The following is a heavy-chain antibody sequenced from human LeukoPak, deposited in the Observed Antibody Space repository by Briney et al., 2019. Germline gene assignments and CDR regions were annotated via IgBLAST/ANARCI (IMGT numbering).Heavy chain of an antibody. Sequence: GESLKISCKGSGYSFTSYWIGWVRQMPGKGLEWMGIIYPGDSDTRYSPSFQGQVTISADKSISTAYLQWSSLKASDTAMYYCARQRYCSGGSRYWHNWFDPWGQGTLVTVSS. J-gene: IGHJ5*02. CDR1: GYSFTSYW. V-gene: IGHV5-51*01. CDR2: IYPGDSDT. D-gene: IGHD2-15*01. CDR3: ARQRYCSGGSRYWHNWFDP.